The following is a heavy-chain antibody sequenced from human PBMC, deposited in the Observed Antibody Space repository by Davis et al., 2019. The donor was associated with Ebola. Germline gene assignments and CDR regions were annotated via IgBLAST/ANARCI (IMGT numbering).Heavy chain of an antibody. V-gene: IGHV4-39*01. D-gene: IGHD1-14*01. J-gene: IGHJ4*02. CDR3: ARPPWPIIEKSYFDS. CDR2: IYYSGNT. Sequence: PSETLSLTCPVSGGSISSGTYYWGWIRQPPGKGLEWIGSIYYSGNTYYNPSLRSRRTILADTSKNQFSLRLRSVTAADTTVYYCARPPWPIIEKSYFDSWGQGTLVTVSS. CDR1: GGSISSGTYY.